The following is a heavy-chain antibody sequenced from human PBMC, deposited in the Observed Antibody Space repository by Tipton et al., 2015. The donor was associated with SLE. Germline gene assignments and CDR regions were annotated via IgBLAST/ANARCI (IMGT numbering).Heavy chain of an antibody. CDR3: ARGTPYQLPYEGAYYYYYMDV. V-gene: IGHV4-61*01. J-gene: IGHJ6*03. CDR1: GGSVSSGSYY. CDR2: IYYSGST. D-gene: IGHD2-2*02. Sequence: TLSLTCTVSGGSVSSGSYYWSWIRQPPGKGLEWIGYIYYSGSTNYNPSLKSRVTISVDTSKNQFSLKVTSVTEADTAVYYCARGTPYQLPYEGAYYYYYMDVWGKGTTVTVSS.